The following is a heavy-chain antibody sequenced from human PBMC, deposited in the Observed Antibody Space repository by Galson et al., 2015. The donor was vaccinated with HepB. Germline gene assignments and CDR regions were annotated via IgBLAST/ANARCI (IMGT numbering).Heavy chain of an antibody. Sequence: SLRLSCATSGFNFGDHAVSWFRQAPGEGLDWVGFIRSKAFGGTPEYAASVKGRFTISRDDSKSIAYLEMNSLKIEDTAVDYCTSNARTAIYWGQAALVTVSS. CDR1: GFNFGDHA. CDR2: IRSKAFGGTP. D-gene: IGHD5-18*01. V-gene: IGHV3-49*03. CDR3: TSNARTAIY. J-gene: IGHJ4*02.